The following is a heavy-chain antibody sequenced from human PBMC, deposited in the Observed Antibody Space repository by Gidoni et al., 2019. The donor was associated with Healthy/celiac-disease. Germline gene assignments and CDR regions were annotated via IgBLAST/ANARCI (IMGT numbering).Heavy chain of an antibody. Sequence: QLQPVQPRAEVMKPRSSLKVSCKPSASTYTTYLRHWVRQAPRQGLEWMGMIIPSGGSTGDEQKWQGRETMTRDTTTSTVYMVPSSLRSEDTAVYYCARGKGGSSGYTIEYYFDYWGQGTLVTVSS. CDR2: IIPSGGST. J-gene: IGHJ4*02. CDR1: ASTYTTYL. V-gene: IGHV1-46*04. CDR3: ARGKGGSSGYTIEYYFDY. D-gene: IGHD3-22*01.